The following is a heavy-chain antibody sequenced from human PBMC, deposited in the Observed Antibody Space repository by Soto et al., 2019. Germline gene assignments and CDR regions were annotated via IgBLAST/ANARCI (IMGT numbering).Heavy chain of an antibody. CDR3: AREFAY. CDR1: GGSVSSGNYY. J-gene: IGHJ4*02. Sequence: SETLSLTCTVSGGSVSSGNYYWSWIRQPPGKGLEWIGLIYNSGSTNYNPSLKSRVTISVDTSKNQFSLKLNSVTAADTAVYYCAREFAYWDQGILVTVS. V-gene: IGHV4-61*01. CDR2: IYNSGST.